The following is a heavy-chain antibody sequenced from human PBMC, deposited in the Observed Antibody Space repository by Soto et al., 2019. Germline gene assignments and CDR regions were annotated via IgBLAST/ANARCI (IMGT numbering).Heavy chain of an antibody. J-gene: IGHJ4*02. V-gene: IGHV4-4*02. CDR1: GGSISSGNW. D-gene: IGHD2-15*01. CDR3: ATSPRSYFLDY. CDR2: IYHSGST. Sequence: QVQLQESGPGLVKPSGTLSLTCAVSGGSISSGNWWSWVRQPPGKGLEWIGEIYHSGSTNYNPSRKRRVTISVDKSKNQFSLELNSVTAADTAVYYCATSPRSYFLDYWGQGTLVTVSS.